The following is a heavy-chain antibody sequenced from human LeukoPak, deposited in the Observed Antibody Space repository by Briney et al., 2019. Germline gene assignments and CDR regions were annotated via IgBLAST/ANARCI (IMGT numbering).Heavy chain of an antibody. V-gene: IGHV3-23*01. J-gene: IGHJ4*02. D-gene: IGHD6-19*01. CDR2: ISGSGGST. CDR3: AKRSSPVAGCSDY. Sequence: GGSLRLSCAAGSGFTFSHVWMSWVRQAPGKGLEWVSAISGSGGSTYYADSVKGRFTISRDNSKNTLYLQMNSLRAEDTAVYYCAKRSSPVAGCSDYWGQGTLVTVSS. CDR1: GFTFSHVW.